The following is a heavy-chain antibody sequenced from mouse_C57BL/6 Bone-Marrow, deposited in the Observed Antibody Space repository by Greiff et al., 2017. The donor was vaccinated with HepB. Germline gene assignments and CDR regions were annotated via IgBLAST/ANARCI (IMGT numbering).Heavy chain of an antibody. D-gene: IGHD1-1*01. J-gene: IGHJ1*03. Sequence: DVKVEESGGGLVQPGGSLKLSCAASGFTFSDYGMAWVRQAPRKGPEWVAFISNLAYSIYYADTVTGRFTISRENAKNTLYLEMSSLRSEDTAMYYCARHYYGSSWYFDVWGTGTTVTVSS. CDR3: ARHYYGSSWYFDV. CDR1: GFTFSDYG. V-gene: IGHV5-15*01. CDR2: ISNLAYSI.